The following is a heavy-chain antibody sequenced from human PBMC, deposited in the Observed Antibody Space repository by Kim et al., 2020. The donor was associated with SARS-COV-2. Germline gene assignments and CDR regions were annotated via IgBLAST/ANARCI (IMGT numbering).Heavy chain of an antibody. Sequence: YAQKFQGRVTMTRDTSTSTVYMELSSLRSEDTAVYYCASGYSYGYFLMGYWGQGTLVTVSS. D-gene: IGHD5-18*01. CDR3: ASGYSYGYFLMGY. V-gene: IGHV1-46*01. J-gene: IGHJ4*02.